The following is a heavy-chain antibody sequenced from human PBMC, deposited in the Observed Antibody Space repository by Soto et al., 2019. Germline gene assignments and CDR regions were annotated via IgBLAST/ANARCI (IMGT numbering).Heavy chain of an antibody. CDR2: IYPGDSDT. J-gene: IGHJ4*01. V-gene: IGHV5-51*01. CDR3: ARRIRYYSSSWYQTRYYFDY. CDR1: GYSFTSYW. Sequence: GESLKISCKGSGYSFTSYWIGWVRQMPGKGLEWMGIIYPGDSDTRYSPSFQGQVTISADKSISTAYLQWSSLKASDTAMYYCARRIRYYSSSWYQTRYYFDYWGHGTLVTVSS. D-gene: IGHD6-13*01.